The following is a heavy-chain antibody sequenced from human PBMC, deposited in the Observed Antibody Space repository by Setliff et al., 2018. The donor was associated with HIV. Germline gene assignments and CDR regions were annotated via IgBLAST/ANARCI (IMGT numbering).Heavy chain of an antibody. Sequence: SETLSLTCAVSGFSISSGYYWGWIRQPPGKGLEWIGIIYHSGSTYYNPSLKSRVTISVDTSKNQFSLRLSSVTAADTAVYYCARQGYIYGRSYFGYWGQGTLVTVSS. CDR2: IYHSGST. J-gene: IGHJ4*02. CDR1: GFSISSGYY. V-gene: IGHV4-38-2*01. D-gene: IGHD5-18*01. CDR3: ARQGYIYGRSYFGY.